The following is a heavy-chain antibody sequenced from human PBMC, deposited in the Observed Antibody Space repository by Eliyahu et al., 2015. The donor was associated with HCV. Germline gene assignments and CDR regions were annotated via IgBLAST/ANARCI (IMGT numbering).Heavy chain of an antibody. CDR3: ARDIHRRTTVTTGGYFDL. Sequence: QVQLVESGGDVVQPGRSLRVSCAASGFTFSNYAXHWVRQAPVKGLXWVAVISYDGSSEYYAGSVKGRLTISRDNSKNTLYLQMSSLRPEDSAVYYCARDIHRRTTVTTGGYFDLWGRGTLVTVSS. J-gene: IGHJ2*01. CDR2: ISYDGSSE. V-gene: IGHV3-30*04. CDR1: GFTFSNYA. D-gene: IGHD4-11*01.